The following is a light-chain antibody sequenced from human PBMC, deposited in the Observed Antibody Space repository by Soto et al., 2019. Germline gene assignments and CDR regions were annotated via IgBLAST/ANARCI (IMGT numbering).Light chain of an antibody. CDR3: QQLNTYPA. V-gene: IGKV1-9*01. CDR2: GAS. Sequence: DFPLTQSPSFLSASVGDRVTITCRASQGIGSYLGWYQQAPGKAPKLLIYGASTLQSGVPSRFSGSGSGTEFTLTIRGLQPEDFATYYCQQLNTYPAFGGGTKVEI. J-gene: IGKJ4*01. CDR1: QGIGSY.